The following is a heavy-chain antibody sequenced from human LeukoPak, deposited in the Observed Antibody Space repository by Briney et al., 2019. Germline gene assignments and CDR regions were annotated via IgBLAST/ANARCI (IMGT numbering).Heavy chain of an antibody. J-gene: IGHJ4*02. V-gene: IGHV1-69*11. CDR3: AREGCSSAACYGIDLDY. CDR2: IIPNLGTT. Sequence: SVKVSCKDSGGTFSRYAITWVRQAPGQGLEWMGRIIPNLGTTYYAQKFQGRITITTDESSSTAYMELSSLRSEDTAVYYCAREGCSSAACYGIDLDYWGQGTLVTVSS. CDR1: GGTFSRYA. D-gene: IGHD2-2*01.